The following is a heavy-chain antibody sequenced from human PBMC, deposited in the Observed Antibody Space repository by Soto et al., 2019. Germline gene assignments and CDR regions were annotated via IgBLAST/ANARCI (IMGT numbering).Heavy chain of an antibody. CDR1: GGSVSGANYY. Sequence: QVQLQQWGAGLLKPSETLSLTCAVYGGSVSGANYYWSWIRQPPGKGLEWIGEMSHSGGTHFNPSLKSRVTISVDTSTNQFSLKMSSVTAADTALYYCARVERGTATTVVDAFDIWAPGTMVTVSS. CDR3: ARVERGTATTVVDAFDI. J-gene: IGHJ3*02. V-gene: IGHV4-34*01. D-gene: IGHD1-1*01. CDR2: MSHSGGT.